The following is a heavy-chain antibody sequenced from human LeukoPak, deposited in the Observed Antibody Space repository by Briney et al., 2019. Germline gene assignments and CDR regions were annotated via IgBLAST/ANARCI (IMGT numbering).Heavy chain of an antibody. J-gene: IGHJ6*02. D-gene: IGHD3-22*01. Sequence: KPSETLSLTCTVSGGSISSYYWSWIRQPPGKGLEWIGYIYYSGSTNYNPSLKSRVTISVDTSKNQFSLKLSSVTAADTAVYYCARTYYYDSSGYWTNYYYYGMDVWGQGTTVTVSS. CDR1: GGSISSYY. CDR3: ARTYYYDSSGYWTNYYYYGMDV. V-gene: IGHV4-59*08. CDR2: IYYSGST.